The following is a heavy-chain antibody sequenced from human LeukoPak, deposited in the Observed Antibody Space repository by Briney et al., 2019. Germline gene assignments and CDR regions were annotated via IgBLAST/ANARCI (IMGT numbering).Heavy chain of an antibody. D-gene: IGHD5-12*01. Sequence: SVKVSSKASGGTFSSYAISWVRQAPGQGLEWMGGIIPIFGTANYAQKLQGRVTITADKSTSTAYMELSSLRSEDTAVYYCARASSDIVATTYDYWGQGTLVTVSS. CDR1: GGTFSSYA. CDR3: ARASSDIVATTYDY. CDR2: IIPIFGTA. J-gene: IGHJ4*02. V-gene: IGHV1-69*06.